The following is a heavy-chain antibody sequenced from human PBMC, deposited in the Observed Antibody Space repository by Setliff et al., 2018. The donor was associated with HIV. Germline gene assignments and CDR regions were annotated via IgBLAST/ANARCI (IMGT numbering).Heavy chain of an antibody. CDR2: INHSAFT. CDR3: ARERENIRYFDWLVHLDAIDI. Sequence: SETLSLTCAVYGESFSRYYFTWIRQAPGRGLEWIGEINHSAFTKYNPSLASRVTMTRDTSTSTAYMELRSLRSDDTAVYYCARERENIRYFDWLVHLDAIDIWGQGTMVTVS. J-gene: IGHJ3*02. D-gene: IGHD3-9*01. V-gene: IGHV4-34*10. CDR1: GESFSRYY.